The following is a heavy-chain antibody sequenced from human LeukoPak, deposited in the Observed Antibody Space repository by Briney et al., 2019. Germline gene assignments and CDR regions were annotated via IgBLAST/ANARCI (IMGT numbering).Heavy chain of an antibody. D-gene: IGHD5-24*01. V-gene: IGHV4-59*01. J-gene: IGHJ4*02. Sequence: SETLSLTCTVPGGSISNYYWSWIRQPPGKGLEWIGYIYYTGSTNYNPSLKSRVTISVDTSKNQFSLKLSSVTAADTAVYYCARDGYNRFDYWGQGTLVTVSS. CDR2: IYYTGST. CDR3: ARDGYNRFDY. CDR1: GGSISNYY.